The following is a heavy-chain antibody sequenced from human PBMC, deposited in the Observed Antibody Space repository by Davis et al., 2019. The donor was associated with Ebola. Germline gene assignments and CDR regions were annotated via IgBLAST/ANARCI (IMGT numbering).Heavy chain of an antibody. V-gene: IGHV4-59*01. D-gene: IGHD6-19*01. CDR1: GGSISSYY. Sequence: MPSETLSLTCTVSGGSISSYYWSWIRQPPGKGLEWIGYIYYSGSTNYSPSLKSRVTISVDTSKNQFSLKLSSVTAADTAVYYCARDSGWYEEYFDYWGQGTLVTVSS. CDR3: ARDSGWYEEYFDY. CDR2: IYYSGST. J-gene: IGHJ4*02.